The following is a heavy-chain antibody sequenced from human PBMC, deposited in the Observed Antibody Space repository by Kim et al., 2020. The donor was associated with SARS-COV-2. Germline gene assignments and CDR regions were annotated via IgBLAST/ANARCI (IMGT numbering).Heavy chain of an antibody. CDR3: ARVRVMWGLSSTRYCTNGVCYGFDY. J-gene: IGHJ4*02. V-gene: IGHV6-1*01. CDR2: TYYRSKWYN. CDR1: GDSVSSNSAA. Sequence: SQTLSLTCAISGDSVSSNSAAWNWIRQSPSRGLEWLGRTYYRSKWYNDYAVSVKSRITINPDTSKNQFSLQLNSVTPEDTAVYYCARVRVMWGLSSTRYCTNGVCYGFDYWGQGTLVTVSS. D-gene: IGHD2-8*01.